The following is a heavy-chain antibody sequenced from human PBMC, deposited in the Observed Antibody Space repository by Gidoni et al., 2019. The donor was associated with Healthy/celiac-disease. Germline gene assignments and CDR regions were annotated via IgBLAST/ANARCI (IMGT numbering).Heavy chain of an antibody. CDR2: IYWDDDK. D-gene: IGHD4-17*01. CDR1: VFSLSTSGVG. CDR3: AHTDYGDYVDRGMDV. J-gene: IGHJ6*02. Sequence: QITLKESGPTLVKPTQTLTLTCTFSVFSLSTSGVGVVWIRQPPGKALEWLALIYWDDDKRYSPSLKSRLTITKDTSKNQVVLTMTNMDPVDTATYYCAHTDYGDYVDRGMDVWGQGTTVTVSS. V-gene: IGHV2-5*02.